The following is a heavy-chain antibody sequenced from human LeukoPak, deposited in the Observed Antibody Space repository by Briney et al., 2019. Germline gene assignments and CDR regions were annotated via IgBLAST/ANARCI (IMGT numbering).Heavy chain of an antibody. CDR1: GGSFSGYY. V-gene: IGHV4-34*01. CDR2: INHSGST. Sequence: SETLSLTCAVYGGSFSGYYWSWIRQPPGKGLEWIGEINHSGSTNYNPSLKSRVTISVDTSKNQFSLKLSSVIAADTAVYYCARGYLGEWLVTYYYYGMDVWGQGTTVTVSS. J-gene: IGHJ6*02. D-gene: IGHD6-19*01. CDR3: ARGYLGEWLVTYYYYGMDV.